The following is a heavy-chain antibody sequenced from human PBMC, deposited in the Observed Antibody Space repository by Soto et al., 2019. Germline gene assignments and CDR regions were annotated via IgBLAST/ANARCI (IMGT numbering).Heavy chain of an antibody. Sequence: ASVKVSCKASGYTFTGYYMHWVRQAPGQGLEWMGWINPNSGGTNYAQKFQGRVTMTRDTSISTAYMELSRLRSDDTAVYYCARDASSQVSIQLWLPAYDYWGQGTLVTVCS. D-gene: IGHD5-18*01. CDR1: GYTFTGYY. J-gene: IGHJ4*02. V-gene: IGHV1-2*02. CDR2: INPNSGGT. CDR3: ARDASSQVSIQLWLPAYDY.